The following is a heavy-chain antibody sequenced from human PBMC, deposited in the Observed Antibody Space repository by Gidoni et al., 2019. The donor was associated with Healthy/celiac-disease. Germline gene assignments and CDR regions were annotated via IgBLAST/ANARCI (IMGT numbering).Heavy chain of an antibody. CDR3: AKGGVTIFGVVIPFDY. CDR1: GFTFDDYA. V-gene: IGHV3-9*01. D-gene: IGHD3-3*01. J-gene: IGHJ4*02. CDR2: ISWNSGSI. Sequence: EVQLVESGGGLVQPGRSLRLSCAASGFTFDDYAMHWVRQAPGKGLEWVSGISWNSGSIGYADSVKGRFTISRDNAKNSLYLQMNSLRAEDTALYYCAKGGVTIFGVVIPFDYWGQGTLVTVSS.